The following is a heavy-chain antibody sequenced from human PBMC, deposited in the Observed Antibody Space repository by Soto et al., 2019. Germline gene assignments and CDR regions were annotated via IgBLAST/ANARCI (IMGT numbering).Heavy chain of an antibody. J-gene: IGHJ6*02. CDR3: ARSGYFDSGGYPYYYYGMDV. CDR2: ITSSGSPI. CDR1: GFTFSSYE. V-gene: IGHV3-48*03. D-gene: IGHD3-22*01. Sequence: LRLSCAASGFTFSSYEMNWVRQAPGKGMEWLSYITSSGSPIYYADSVKGRFTISRDNAKNSLYLQMNGLRAEDTAVYYCARSGYFDSGGYPYYYYGMDVWGQGTTVTVSS.